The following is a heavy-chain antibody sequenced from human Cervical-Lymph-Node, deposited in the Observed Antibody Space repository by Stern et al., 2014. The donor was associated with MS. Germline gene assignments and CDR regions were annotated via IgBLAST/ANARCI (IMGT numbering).Heavy chain of an antibody. CDR1: GGSFSVYF. J-gene: IGHJ5*02. D-gene: IGHD3-3*01. CDR2: INKSGSA. Sequence: QVQLQQWGAGLLKPSETLSLTCGVSGGSFSVYFWSWIRQSPGKGLEWIGDINKSGSASYNPSLQNRVTISIDTSKTQLYLRLSSVTAADTAVYYCARGVRGTFWRGDYKANWFDPWGQGTPVIVSS. V-gene: IGHV4-34*01. CDR3: ARGVRGTFWRGDYKANWFDP.